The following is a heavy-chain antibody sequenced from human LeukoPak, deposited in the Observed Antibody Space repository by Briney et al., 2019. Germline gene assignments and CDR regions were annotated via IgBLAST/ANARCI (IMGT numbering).Heavy chain of an antibody. CDR3: ARASGGIVVVSTAIYFDF. D-gene: IGHD2-2*01. CDR2: ISSSSSYI. CDR1: GFTFSSYS. Sequence: PGGSLRLSCAASGFTFSSYSMNWVRQAPGKGLEWVSYISSSSSYIYYADSVKGRFTISRDNAKKSLHLQMNSLRAEDTAVYSCARASGGIVVVSTAIYFDFWGQGTLVTVSP. V-gene: IGHV3-21*01. J-gene: IGHJ4*02.